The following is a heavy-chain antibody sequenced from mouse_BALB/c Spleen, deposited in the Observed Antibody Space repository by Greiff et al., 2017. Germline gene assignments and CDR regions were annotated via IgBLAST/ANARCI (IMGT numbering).Heavy chain of an antibody. D-gene: IGHD3-1*01. V-gene: IGHV4-1*02. CDR1: GFDFSRYW. Sequence: EVKVEESGGGLVQPGGSLKLSCAASGFDFSRYWMSWVRQAPGKGLEWIGEINPDSSTINYTPSLKDKFIISRDNAKNTLYLQMSKVRSEDTALYYCARPTARATWYFDYWGQGTTLTVSS. J-gene: IGHJ2*01. CDR3: ARPTARATWYFDY. CDR2: INPDSSTI.